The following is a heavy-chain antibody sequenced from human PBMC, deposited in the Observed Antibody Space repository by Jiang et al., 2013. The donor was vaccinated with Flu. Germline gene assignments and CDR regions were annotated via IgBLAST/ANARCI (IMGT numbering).Heavy chain of an antibody. CDR1: GYTFTSYA. V-gene: IGHV1-3*01. J-gene: IGHJ6*02. Sequence: GAEVKKPGASVKVSCKASGYTFTSYAMHWVRQAPGQRLEWMGWINAGNGNTKYSQKFQGRVTITRDTSASTAYMELSSLRSEDTAVYYCARALGSYQTNYYYYGMDVWGQGTTVTVS. CDR3: ARALGSYQTNYYYYGMDV. CDR2: INAGNGNT. D-gene: IGHD1-26*01.